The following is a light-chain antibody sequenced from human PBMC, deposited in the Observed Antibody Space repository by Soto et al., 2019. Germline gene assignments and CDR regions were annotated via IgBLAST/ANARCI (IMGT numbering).Light chain of an antibody. CDR3: QQSYSTPLT. J-gene: IGKJ4*01. V-gene: IGKV1-39*01. CDR1: QSISNY. CDR2: AAS. Sequence: DILMTQSPSSLSSSVGDRVTITCRASQSISNYLNWYQQKPGKAPNLLIYAASTLQSGVPSMFSGRGSGTDFTLTISSLQPEDFATYYCQQSYSTPLTFGAGTKVDIK.